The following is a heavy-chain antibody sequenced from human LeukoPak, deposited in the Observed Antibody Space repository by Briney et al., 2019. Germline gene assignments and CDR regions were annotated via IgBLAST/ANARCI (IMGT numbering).Heavy chain of an antibody. V-gene: IGHV4-39*07. CDR1: GGSISSSSYY. J-gene: IGHJ6*03. CDR2: IYYSGST. D-gene: IGHD6-13*01. Sequence: SETLSLTCTVSGGSISSSSYYWGWIRQPPGKGLEWIGSIYYSGSTYYNPSLKSRVTISVDTSKNQFSLKLSSVTAADTAVYYCARRGHSSSYYYYYYMDVWGKGTTVTISS. CDR3: ARRGHSSSYYYYYYMDV.